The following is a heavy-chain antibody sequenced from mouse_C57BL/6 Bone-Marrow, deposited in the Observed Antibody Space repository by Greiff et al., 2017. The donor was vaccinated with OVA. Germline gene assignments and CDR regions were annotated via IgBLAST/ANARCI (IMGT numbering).Heavy chain of an antibody. CDR2: IYPRSGNT. Sequence: VQLQQSGAELARPGASVKLSCKASGYTFTSYGISWVKQRTGQGLEWIGEIYPRSGNTYYNEKFKGKATLTADKSSSTAYMELRSLTSEDSAVDFCAREQLRGDFDYWGQGTTLTVSS. V-gene: IGHV1-81*01. CDR3: AREQLRGDFDY. D-gene: IGHD3-2*02. CDR1: GYTFTSYG. J-gene: IGHJ2*01.